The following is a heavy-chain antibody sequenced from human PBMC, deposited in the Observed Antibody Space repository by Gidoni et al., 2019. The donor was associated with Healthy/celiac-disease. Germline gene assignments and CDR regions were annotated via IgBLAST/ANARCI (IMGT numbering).Heavy chain of an antibody. D-gene: IGHD4-17*01. CDR3: ARGDYGDYALDY. Sequence: QVQLQQWGAGLLKPSETLSLTCAVSGGSFSGYYWSWIRQPPGKGLEWIGEINHSGSTNYNPSLKSRVTISVDTSKNQFSLKLSSVTAADTAVYYCARGDYGDYALDYWGQGTLVTVSS. CDR2: INHSGST. J-gene: IGHJ4*02. CDR1: GGSFSGYY. V-gene: IGHV4-34*01.